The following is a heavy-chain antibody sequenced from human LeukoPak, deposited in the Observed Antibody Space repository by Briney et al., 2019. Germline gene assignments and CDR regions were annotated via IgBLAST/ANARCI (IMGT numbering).Heavy chain of an antibody. CDR3: ARDGWLYSGYTFDY. CDR1: GYTFTSYD. CDR2: MNPNSGDT. D-gene: IGHD5-12*01. J-gene: IGHJ4*02. Sequence: ASVKVSCKASGYTFTSYDINWVRQATGQGLEWMGWMNPNSGDTGYAQKFQGRVTITRNTSISTAYMELRSLRSDDTAVYYCARDGWLYSGYTFDYWGQGTLVTVSS. V-gene: IGHV1-8*03.